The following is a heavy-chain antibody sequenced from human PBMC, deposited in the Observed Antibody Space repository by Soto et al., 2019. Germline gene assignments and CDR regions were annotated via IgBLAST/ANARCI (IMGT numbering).Heavy chain of an antibody. CDR3: ARNLGHYDSSGYYYDRAPSVEY. D-gene: IGHD3-22*01. V-gene: IGHV1-69*13. Sequence: EASVKVSCKASGGTFSSYAISWVRQAPGQGLEWMGGIIPIFGTANYAQKFQGRVTITADESTSTAYMELSSLRSEDTAVYCCARNLGHYDSSGYYYDRAPSVEYWG. J-gene: IGHJ4*01. CDR1: GGTFSSYA. CDR2: IIPIFGTA.